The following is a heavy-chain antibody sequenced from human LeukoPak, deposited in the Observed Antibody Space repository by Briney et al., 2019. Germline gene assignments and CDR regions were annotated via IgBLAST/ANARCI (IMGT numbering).Heavy chain of an antibody. CDR3: ARISYYYDSSGYYYFDY. Sequence: SGPTLVNPTQTLTLTCTFSGFSLSTSGMCVSWIRQPPGKALEWLARIDWDDDKYYSTSLKTRLTISKDTSKNQVVLTMTNVDPVDTATYYCARISYYYDSSGYYYFDYWGQGTLVTVSS. CDR2: IDWDDDK. V-gene: IGHV2-70*11. CDR1: GFSLSTSGMC. D-gene: IGHD3-22*01. J-gene: IGHJ4*02.